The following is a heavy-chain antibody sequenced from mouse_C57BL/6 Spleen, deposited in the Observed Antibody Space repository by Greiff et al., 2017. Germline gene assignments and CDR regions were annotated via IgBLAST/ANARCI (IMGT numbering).Heavy chain of an antibody. CDR1: GFSLTSYG. CDR2: IWSDGST. V-gene: IGHV2-6-1*01. CDR3: ARHGDYGGSYWDFGG. J-gene: IGHJ1*03. Sequence: VKLVESGPGLVAPSQSLSITCTASGFSLTSYGVHWVRQPPGKGLEWLVVIWSDGSTTYNSALKSRLSISKDNAKSQVFLKMNSLQTDDTAMYYCARHGDYGGSYWDFGGWGTGTTVTVSS. D-gene: IGHD1-1*01.